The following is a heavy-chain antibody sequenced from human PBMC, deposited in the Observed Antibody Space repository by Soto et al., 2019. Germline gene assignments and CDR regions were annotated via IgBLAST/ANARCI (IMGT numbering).Heavy chain of an antibody. J-gene: IGHJ4*02. D-gene: IGHD3-3*01. CDR3: ARYSRHDFWSHSTSPSYYFDY. Sequence: VASVKVSCKASGYRFTDYGITWVRQAPGQGXEWMGWISSYNGNTNYAQKFQGRVTMTTDISTAMTYMELRSLTSDDTALYFCARYSRHDFWSHSTSPSYYFDYWGPGTLVTVSS. CDR2: ISSYNGNT. CDR1: GYRFTDYG. V-gene: IGHV1-18*01.